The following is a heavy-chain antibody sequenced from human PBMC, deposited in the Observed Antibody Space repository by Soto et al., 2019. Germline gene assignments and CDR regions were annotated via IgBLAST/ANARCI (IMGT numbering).Heavy chain of an antibody. Sequence: EVQLVESGGGLVQPGGSLRLSCAASGFTVRSNYMNWVRQAPGKGLEWVSVIYSGGTTYYADSVKGRFTISRHNSKDTLFLQMNSLRAEDTAVCYCSRDRGYGEFDYWGQGTLVTVSS. CDR2: IYSGGTT. V-gene: IGHV3-53*04. D-gene: IGHD6-13*01. J-gene: IGHJ4*02. CDR1: GFTVRSNY. CDR3: SRDRGYGEFDY.